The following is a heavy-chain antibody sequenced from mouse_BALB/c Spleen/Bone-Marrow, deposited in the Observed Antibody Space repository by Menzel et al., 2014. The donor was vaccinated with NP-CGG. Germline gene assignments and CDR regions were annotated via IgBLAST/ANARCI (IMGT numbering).Heavy chain of an antibody. V-gene: IGHV1S53*02. CDR2: ISPGNGDI. J-gene: IGHJ3*01. Sequence: VKVVESDAELVKPGASVKMSCKASGYTFTDHAIHWVKQKPEQGLEWIGYISPGNGDIKYNEKFKGKATLTADKSSSTAYMQLNSLTSEDSAVHFCKSNNYGSSRGFAYWGQGTPVTVSA. CDR1: GYTFTDHA. CDR3: KSNNYGSSRGFAY. D-gene: IGHD1-1*01.